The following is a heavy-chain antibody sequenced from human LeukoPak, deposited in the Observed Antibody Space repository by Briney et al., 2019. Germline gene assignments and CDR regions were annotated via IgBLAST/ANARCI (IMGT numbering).Heavy chain of an antibody. D-gene: IGHD3-3*01. Sequence: GGSLRLSCAASGFTFSSYAMHWVRQAPGKGLEWVAVISYDGSNKYYADSVKGRFTISRDNSKNTLYLQMNSLRAEDTAVYYCARTRPRITIFGVVSFIFDYWGQGTLVTVSS. CDR2: ISYDGSNK. CDR3: ARTRPRITIFGVVSFIFDY. CDR1: GFTFSSYA. V-gene: IGHV3-30-3*01. J-gene: IGHJ4*02.